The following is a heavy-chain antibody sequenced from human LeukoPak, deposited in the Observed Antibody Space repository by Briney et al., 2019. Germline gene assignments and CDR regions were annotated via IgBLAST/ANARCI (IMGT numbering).Heavy chain of an antibody. CDR3: ASSGSGYNDY. D-gene: IGHD3-3*01. CDR2: ICSSSSYI. V-gene: IGHV3-21*01. CDR1: GFTFSTYS. Sequence: GRSLRLSCAASGFTFSTYSMNWVRQAPGKGLEWVSSICSSSSYIYYADSVKGRFTISRDNAKNSLYLQMNSLRIEDTAVYYCASSGSGYNDYLGQGTLVTGSS. J-gene: IGHJ4*02.